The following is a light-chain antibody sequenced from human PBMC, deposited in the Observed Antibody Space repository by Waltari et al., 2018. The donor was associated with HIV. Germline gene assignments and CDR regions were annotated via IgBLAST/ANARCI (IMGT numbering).Light chain of an antibody. CDR3: QHRTTWPPT. J-gene: IGKJ4*01. CDR1: QSVQAF. CDR2: DAS. V-gene: IGKV3-11*01. Sequence: EIVLTQSPAILSVSPGETATLSCRVSQSVQAFLAWYQRRPGQVPRLGVYDASKRAAGVTDRFSGSGFGTDCTLTISGLEPEDVAFYYCQHRTTWPPTFGGGTRVEIE.